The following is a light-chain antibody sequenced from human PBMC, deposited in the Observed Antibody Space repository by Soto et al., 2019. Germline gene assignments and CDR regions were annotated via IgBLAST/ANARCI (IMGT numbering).Light chain of an antibody. V-gene: IGKV1-39*01. CDR3: QQSYSTPWT. CDR2: DAS. Sequence: DIQMTQSPSSLSVSIGDRVTITCRASQSISTYLNWYQQKPGKAPKVLIYDASFLQSGVPSRFSGSVSGTDFTLTISSLQPEDSATYYCQQSYSTPWTFGQGTKVEIK. CDR1: QSISTY. J-gene: IGKJ1*01.